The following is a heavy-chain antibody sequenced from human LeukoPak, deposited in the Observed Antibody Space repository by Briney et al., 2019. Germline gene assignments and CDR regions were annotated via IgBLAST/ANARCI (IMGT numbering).Heavy chain of an antibody. D-gene: IGHD6-19*01. CDR2: IIPILGIA. J-gene: IGHJ4*02. CDR3: ARDSSLVAGTV. V-gene: IGHV1-69*04. Sequence: ASVKVSCKASGGTFSSYAISWVRQAPGQGLEWMGRIIPILGIANYAQKFQGRVTITADKSTSTAYMELSSLRSEDTAVYYCARDSSLVAGTVWGQGTLVTVSS. CDR1: GGTFSSYA.